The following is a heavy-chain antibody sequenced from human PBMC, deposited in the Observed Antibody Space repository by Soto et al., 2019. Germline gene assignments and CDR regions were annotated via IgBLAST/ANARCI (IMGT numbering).Heavy chain of an antibody. J-gene: IGHJ5*02. CDR3: AKDWQYQLLSHWFDP. D-gene: IGHD2-2*01. Sequence: GGSLRLSCAASGFTFSSYGMHWVRQAPGKGLEWVAVISYDGSNKYYADSVKGRFTISRDNSKNTLYLQMNSLRAEDTAVYYCAKDWQYQLLSHWFDPWGQGTLVTVSS. CDR1: GFTFSSYG. V-gene: IGHV3-30*18. CDR2: ISYDGSNK.